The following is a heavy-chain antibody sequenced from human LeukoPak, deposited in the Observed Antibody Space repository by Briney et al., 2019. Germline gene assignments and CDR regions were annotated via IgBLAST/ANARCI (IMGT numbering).Heavy chain of an antibody. Sequence: GGSLRLSCAASGFIFDDYTMRWVRHAPGKGLEGVSFISWDGGSRYHAASVKGRFTVSRDNSKNSLYLQMNSLRTEDTALYYCAKGDVDSPMNFYHWGQGTLVTVSS. D-gene: IGHD5-18*01. CDR3: AKGDVDSPMNFYH. V-gene: IGHV3-43*01. J-gene: IGHJ4*02. CDR1: GFIFDDYT. CDR2: ISWDGGSR.